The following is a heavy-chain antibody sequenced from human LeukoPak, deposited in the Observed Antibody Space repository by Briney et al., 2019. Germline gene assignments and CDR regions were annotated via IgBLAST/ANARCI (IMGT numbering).Heavy chain of an antibody. Sequence: GASVKVSCKASGYTFTGYYMHWVRQAPGQGLEWMGIINLSGGSTSYAQKFQGRVTMTRDTSTSTVYMELSSLRSEDTAVYYCASTSSGYYYVYWGQGTLVTVPS. CDR3: ASTSSGYYYVY. CDR1: GYTFTGYY. D-gene: IGHD3-22*01. J-gene: IGHJ4*02. CDR2: INLSGGST. V-gene: IGHV1-46*01.